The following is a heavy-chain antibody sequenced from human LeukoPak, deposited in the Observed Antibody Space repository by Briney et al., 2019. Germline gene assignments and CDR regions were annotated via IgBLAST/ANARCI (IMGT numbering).Heavy chain of an antibody. D-gene: IGHD3-16*01. V-gene: IGHV4-4*07. Sequence: PSETLSLTCTVSGGAISNNYWSWIRQSAGKVLEWIGRISTSGTTNYNPSLKSRITMSVDTSKNQFSLKLSSVTAADTAVYYCSREVTYGYVWGSVLDIWAQGTLVTVSS. CDR3: SREVTYGYVWGSVLDI. CDR2: ISTSGTT. CDR1: GGAISNNY. J-gene: IGHJ4*02.